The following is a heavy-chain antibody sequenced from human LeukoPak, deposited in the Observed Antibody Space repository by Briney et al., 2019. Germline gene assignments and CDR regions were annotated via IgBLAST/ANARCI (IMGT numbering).Heavy chain of an antibody. Sequence: ASETLSLTCTVSGGSISSSSYYCGWIRQPPGKGLEWIGSIYYSGSTYYNPSLKSRVTISVDTSKNQFSLKLSSVTAADTAVYYCARRRAGILDYWGQGTLVTVSS. CDR3: ARRRAGILDY. V-gene: IGHV4-39*01. CDR2: IYYSGST. D-gene: IGHD1-14*01. J-gene: IGHJ4*02. CDR1: GGSISSSSYY.